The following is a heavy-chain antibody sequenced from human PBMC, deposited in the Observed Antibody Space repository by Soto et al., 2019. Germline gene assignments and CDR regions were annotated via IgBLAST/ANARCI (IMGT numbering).Heavy chain of an antibody. Sequence: LRLSCAASGFTFSSYAMSWVRQAPGKGLEWVSAISGSGGSTYYADSVKGRFTISRDNSKNTLYLQMNSLRAEDTAVYYCAKVYYYDSSGPVPNDAFDIWGQGTMVTVSS. CDR3: AKVYYYDSSGPVPNDAFDI. V-gene: IGHV3-23*01. CDR2: ISGSGGST. CDR1: GFTFSSYA. D-gene: IGHD3-22*01. J-gene: IGHJ3*02.